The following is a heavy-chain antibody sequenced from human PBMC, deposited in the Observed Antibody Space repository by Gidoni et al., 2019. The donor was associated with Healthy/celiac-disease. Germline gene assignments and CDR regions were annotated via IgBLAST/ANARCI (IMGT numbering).Heavy chain of an antibody. V-gene: IGHV4-4*02. CDR3: ARKRGYSGYDFVADY. CDR1: GGSISSSNW. D-gene: IGHD5-12*01. CDR2: IYHSGST. J-gene: IGHJ4*02. Sequence: QVQLQESGPGLVTPSGTLSLTCAVSGGSISSSNWWSWVRQPPGKGLEWMGEIYHSGSTNYNPSLKSRVTISVDKSKNQFSLKLSSVTAADTAVYYCARKRGYSGYDFVADYWGQGTLVTVSS.